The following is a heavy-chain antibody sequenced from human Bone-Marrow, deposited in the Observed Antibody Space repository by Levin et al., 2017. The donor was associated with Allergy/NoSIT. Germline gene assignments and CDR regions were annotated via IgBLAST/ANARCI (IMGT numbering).Heavy chain of an antibody. CDR2: ISYDGSNK. Sequence: LSLTCAASGFTFSSYAMHWVRQAPGKGLEWVAVISYDGSNKYYADSVKGRFTISRDNSKNTLYLQMNSLRAEDTAVYYCARVPIWGQGTMVTVSS. CDR1: GFTFSSYA. CDR3: ARVPI. J-gene: IGHJ3*02. V-gene: IGHV3-30-3*01.